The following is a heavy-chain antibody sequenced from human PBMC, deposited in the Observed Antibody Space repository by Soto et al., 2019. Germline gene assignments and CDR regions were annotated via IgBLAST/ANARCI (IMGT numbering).Heavy chain of an antibody. D-gene: IGHD4-4*01. J-gene: IGHJ6*02. CDR3: ARALLKSKRGGLGYDYGMDV. CDR1: GDNFISYA. Sequence: PGGSLRLSCVDSGDNFISYAFHWVRQAPGKGLEWLASISFDGDIRTYADSVRGRFTMSKENSMKTISLQMESLRPDDTAVHYCARALLKSKRGGLGYDYGMDVWGQGTTVTVSS. V-gene: IGHV3-30-3*01. CDR2: ISFDGDIR.